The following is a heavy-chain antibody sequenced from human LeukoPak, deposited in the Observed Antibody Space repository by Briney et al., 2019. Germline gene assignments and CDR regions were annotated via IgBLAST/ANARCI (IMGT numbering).Heavy chain of an antibody. CDR3: AKGGTSPFDY. D-gene: IGHD3-16*01. J-gene: IGHJ4*02. CDR2: ISWNSGSI. V-gene: IGHV3-9*01. Sequence: SGGSLRLSCAASGFTFDDYAMHWVRQAPGKGLEWVSGISWNSGSIGYADSVKGRFTISRDNAKNSLYLQMNSLRAEDTALYYCAKGGTSPFDYWGQGTLVIVSS. CDR1: GFTFDDYA.